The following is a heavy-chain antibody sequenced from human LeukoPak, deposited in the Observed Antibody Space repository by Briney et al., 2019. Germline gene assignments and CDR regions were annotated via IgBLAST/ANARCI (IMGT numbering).Heavy chain of an antibody. CDR1: GYSFNDYY. D-gene: IGHD4-23*01. Sequence: GASVKVSCKASGYSFNDYYIHWVRQAHGQGLEWMGWISPNSGGTNYAQNFQGRVTMTRDTSITTAYMELSGLTSDDTALYYCARNYGGTSKYFDYWGQGTLVTVSS. V-gene: IGHV1-2*02. J-gene: IGHJ4*02. CDR2: ISPNSGGT. CDR3: ARNYGGTSKYFDY.